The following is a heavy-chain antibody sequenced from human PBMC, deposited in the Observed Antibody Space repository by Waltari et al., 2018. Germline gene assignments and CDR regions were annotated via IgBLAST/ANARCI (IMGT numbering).Heavy chain of an antibody. D-gene: IGHD1-26*01. J-gene: IGHJ3*02. CDR1: GGSMSGSSYY. Sequence: QLQLQESGPGLVKPSETLSVTCTVSGGSMSGSSYYWGWIRQPPGKGLEWIGSVYYSGGTFYTPSLKSRVTISVDTSENHFSLRLNSVTAADTAVYYCARIRWDLPHAFDIWGLGTMLTVSS. CDR2: VYYSGGT. CDR3: ARIRWDLPHAFDI. V-gene: IGHV4-39*02.